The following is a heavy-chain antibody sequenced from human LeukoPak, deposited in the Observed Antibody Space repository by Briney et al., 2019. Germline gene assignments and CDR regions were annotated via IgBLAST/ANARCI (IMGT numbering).Heavy chain of an antibody. CDR1: GFTFKSYG. Sequence: PGGSLRLSCVASGFTFKSYGMHWVRQAPGKGLEWVAIIWYDGSNKYYADFVKGRFTTSRDNSKNTLYLQMNSLRADGTAVYYCARVSGYSGTWYVDYWGQGTLVTVSS. V-gene: IGHV3-33*01. J-gene: IGHJ4*02. D-gene: IGHD6-13*01. CDR3: ARVSGYSGTWYVDY. CDR2: IWYDGSNK.